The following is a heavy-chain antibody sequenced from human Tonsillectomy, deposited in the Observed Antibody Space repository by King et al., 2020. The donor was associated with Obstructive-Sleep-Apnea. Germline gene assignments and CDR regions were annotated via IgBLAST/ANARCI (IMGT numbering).Heavy chain of an antibody. D-gene: IGHD6-13*01. CDR1: GYTFTSYG. J-gene: IGHJ4*02. V-gene: IGHV1-18*04. CDR3: ARYAYAAVGSTDYFDY. Sequence: QLVQSGVEVKKPGASVKVSCKASGYTFTSYGITWVRLAPGQGLEWMGWISVYNGDTEYAQKFQGRVTMTTDTSTNTAYMELRSLRSDDTAVYYCARYAYAAVGSTDYFDYWGQGTLVTVSS. CDR2: ISVYNGDT.